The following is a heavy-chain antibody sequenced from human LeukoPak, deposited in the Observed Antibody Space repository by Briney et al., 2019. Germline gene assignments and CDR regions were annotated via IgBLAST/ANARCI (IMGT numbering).Heavy chain of an antibody. CDR1: GFTFSSYG. Sequence: GGSLRLSCAASGFTFSSYGMHWVRQAPGKGLEWVAVIWYDGSNKYYADSVRGRFTISRDNSKNTVYLQMNSLRGEDTAVYYCARGAYYFDYWGQGALVTVSS. J-gene: IGHJ4*02. CDR3: ARGAYYFDY. CDR2: IWYDGSNK. V-gene: IGHV3-33*01.